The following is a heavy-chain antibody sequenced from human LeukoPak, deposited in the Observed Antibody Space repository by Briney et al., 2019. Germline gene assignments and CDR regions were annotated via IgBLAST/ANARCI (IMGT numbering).Heavy chain of an antibody. V-gene: IGHV1-8*01. CDR2: MNPNSGNT. CDR1: GYTFTSYD. Sequence: GASVKVSCKASGYTFTSYDINWVRQATGQGLEWMGWMNPNSGNTGYAQKFQGRVTMTRNTSISTAYMELSSLRSEDTAVYYCARGRGYCSSTSCLLGAYYYYYMDVRGKGTTVTVSS. D-gene: IGHD2-2*01. CDR3: ARGRGYCSSTSCLLGAYYYYYMDV. J-gene: IGHJ6*03.